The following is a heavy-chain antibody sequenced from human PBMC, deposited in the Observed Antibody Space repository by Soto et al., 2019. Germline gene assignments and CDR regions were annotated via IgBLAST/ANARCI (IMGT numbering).Heavy chain of an antibody. V-gene: IGHV5-51*01. Sequence: EVQLVQSGAEVKKPGESLKISCKGSGYSFTSYWIGWVRQMSGKGLEWMGIIYPGDSHTRYSPSFQGQVTISVDKSISTAYMQWSSLKASDTAMYYCARHPSSSGSHDAFDIWGQGTMVTVSS. CDR2: IYPGDSHT. J-gene: IGHJ3*02. D-gene: IGHD6-19*01. CDR1: GYSFTSYW. CDR3: ARHPSSSGSHDAFDI.